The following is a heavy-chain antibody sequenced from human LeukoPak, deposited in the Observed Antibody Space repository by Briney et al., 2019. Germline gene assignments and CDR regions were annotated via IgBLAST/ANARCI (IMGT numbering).Heavy chain of an antibody. Sequence: SETLSLTCTVSGGSISSYYWSWIRQPPGKGLEWIGYIYYSGSTNYNPSLKSRVTISVDTSKYQFSLKLSSVTAADTAVYYCARERRRYYYDSSGYLNAFDIWGQGTMVTVSS. V-gene: IGHV4-59*01. CDR3: ARERRRYYYDSSGYLNAFDI. CDR1: GGSISSYY. D-gene: IGHD3-22*01. J-gene: IGHJ3*02. CDR2: IYYSGST.